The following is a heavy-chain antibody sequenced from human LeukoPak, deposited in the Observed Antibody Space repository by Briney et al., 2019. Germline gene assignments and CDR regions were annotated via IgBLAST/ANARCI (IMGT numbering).Heavy chain of an antibody. V-gene: IGHV3-74*01. CDR3: ARDLGVAYSSSSYYYYYGMDV. J-gene: IGHJ6*02. CDR1: GFTFSNYW. D-gene: IGHD6-6*01. Sequence: AGGSLRLSCAASGFTFSNYWMHWVRQGPGEGLVWVSRINSDGKSTSYADSVKGRFTISRDNSKNTLYLQMNSLRAEDTAVYYCARDLGVAYSSSSYYYYYGMDVWGQGTTVTVSS. CDR2: INSDGKST.